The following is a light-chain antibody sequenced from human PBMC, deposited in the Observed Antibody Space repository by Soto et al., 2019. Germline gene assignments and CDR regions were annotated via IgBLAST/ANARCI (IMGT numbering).Light chain of an antibody. CDR1: QDIRNY. Sequence: DIQMTQSPSSLSASVGDRVTITCQASQDIRNYVNWYQQKPGKAPKLLIYDASNLETGVPSRFSGSRTGKDFTFTISSLQPEDIAGYSCQQYDTLPPTFGGGTKV. V-gene: IGKV1-33*01. CDR2: DAS. J-gene: IGKJ4*01. CDR3: QQYDTLPPT.